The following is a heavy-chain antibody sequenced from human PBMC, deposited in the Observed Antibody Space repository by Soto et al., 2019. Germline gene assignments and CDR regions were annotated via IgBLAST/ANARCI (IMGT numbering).Heavy chain of an antibody. V-gene: IGHV5-51*01. D-gene: IGHD2-21*02. CDR3: ARQIVVVTATPGYYYYYGMDV. CDR2: IYPGDSDT. Sequence: VESLKISCNGSGYSFTSYWIGWVRQMPWKGLEWMGIIYPGDSDTRYSPSFQGQVTISADKSISTAYLQWSSLKASDTAMYYCARQIVVVTATPGYYYYYGMDVWGQGTTVTVSS. J-gene: IGHJ6*02. CDR1: GYSFTSYW.